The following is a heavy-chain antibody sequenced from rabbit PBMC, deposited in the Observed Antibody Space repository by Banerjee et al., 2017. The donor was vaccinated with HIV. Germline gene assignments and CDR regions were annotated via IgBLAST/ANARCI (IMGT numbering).Heavy chain of an antibody. CDR1: GFSFSSYW. CDR2: IYTGSGST. D-gene: IGHD3-1*01. Sequence: QEQLVEYGGDLVQPEGSLKLTCTASGFSFSSYWMCWVRQAPGKGLEWIACIYTGSGSTYYASWAKGRFTISKTSSTTVTLQMTSLTAADTATYFCARMDYFGSYYFNLWGQGTLVTVS. J-gene: IGHJ4*01. CDR3: ARMDYFGSYYFNL. V-gene: IGHV1S45*01.